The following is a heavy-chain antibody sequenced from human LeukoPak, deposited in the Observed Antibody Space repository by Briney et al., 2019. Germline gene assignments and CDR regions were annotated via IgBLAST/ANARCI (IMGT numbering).Heavy chain of an antibody. Sequence: GGSLRLSCAAPGFTFSSYAMSWVRQAPGKGLEWVSAISGSGGSTYYADSVKGRFTTSRDNSKNTLYLQMNSLRAEDTAVYYCAKLTSGSGSSALFDYWGQGTLVTVSS. CDR3: AKLTSGSGSSALFDY. D-gene: IGHD3-10*01. CDR1: GFTFSSYA. V-gene: IGHV3-23*01. CDR2: ISGSGGST. J-gene: IGHJ4*02.